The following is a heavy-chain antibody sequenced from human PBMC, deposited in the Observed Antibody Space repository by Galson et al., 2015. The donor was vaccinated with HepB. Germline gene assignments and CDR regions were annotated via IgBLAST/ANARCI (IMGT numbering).Heavy chain of an antibody. V-gene: IGHV3-33*01. CDR3: ARETDGFDI. J-gene: IGHJ3*02. CDR2: IWYDGSNK. CDR1: GFTFSNYG. Sequence: SLRLSCAASGFTFSNYGMHWVRQAPGKGLEWVAVIWYDGSNKYYADSVKGRFTISRDNSKNTLYLQMNSLRPEDTAVYSCARETDGFDIWGQGAMVTVSS.